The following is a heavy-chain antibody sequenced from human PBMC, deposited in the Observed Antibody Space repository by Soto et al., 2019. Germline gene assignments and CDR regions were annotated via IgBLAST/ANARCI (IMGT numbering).Heavy chain of an antibody. Sequence: QVQLVQSGAEVKKPGSSVKVSCKASGGTFSSYAISWVRQAPGQGLEWMGGIILIFGTANYAQKFQGGVRISAEEPTNAAALEVSGLSCEDTAVYYCARSGYSGYDYWAGYHYYFASGGQASLVTLSS. CDR3: ARSGYSGYDYWAGYHYYFAS. V-gene: IGHV1-69*01. CDR1: GGTFSSYA. D-gene: IGHD5-12*01. J-gene: IGHJ4*02. CDR2: IILIFGTA.